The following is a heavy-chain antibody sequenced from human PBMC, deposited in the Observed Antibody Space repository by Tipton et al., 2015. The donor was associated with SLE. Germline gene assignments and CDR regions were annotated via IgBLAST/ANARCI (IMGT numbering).Heavy chain of an antibody. Sequence: SLRLSCAASGFTIATYAINWVRQAPGKGLEWVSTITGGGGTPYYADSVKGRFTISRDNSKSTSYLQMNSLRIDDTAVYYCAKTLFGDYGDHWGQGTLVTVSS. CDR1: GFTIATYA. CDR2: ITGGGGTP. CDR3: AKTLFGDYGDH. D-gene: IGHD3-10*01. V-gene: IGHV3-23*01. J-gene: IGHJ4*02.